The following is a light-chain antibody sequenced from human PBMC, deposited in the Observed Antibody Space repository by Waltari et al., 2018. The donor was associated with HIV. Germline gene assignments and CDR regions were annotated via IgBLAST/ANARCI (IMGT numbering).Light chain of an antibody. Sequence: QSALTQPASVSGSPGPSIPISCTGTSSNVGSDDIVSWYQQHPGEAPKLIIYEVTKRPSGVSNRFSGSKSGNTASLTISGLQAEDEADYYCCSCPRSGIRYVFGTGTKVTVL. CDR2: EVT. V-gene: IGLV2-23*02. CDR3: CSCPRSGIRYV. CDR1: SSNVGSDDI. J-gene: IGLJ1*01.